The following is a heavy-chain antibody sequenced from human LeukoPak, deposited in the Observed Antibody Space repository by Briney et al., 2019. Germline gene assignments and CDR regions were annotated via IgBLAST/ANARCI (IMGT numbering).Heavy chain of an antibody. V-gene: IGHV4-59*08. CDR2: IYYSGST. CDR1: GGSISSYY. J-gene: IGHJ1*01. CDR3: ARHSCASSASCSAYFQH. D-gene: IGHD2-2*01. Sequence: PSETLSLTCTVSGGSISSYYWSWIRQPPGKGLEWIGYIYYSGSTNYNPSLKSRVTISVDTSKKQFSLKLTSVTAADTAVYYCARHSCASSASCSAYFQHWGQGTLVTVSS.